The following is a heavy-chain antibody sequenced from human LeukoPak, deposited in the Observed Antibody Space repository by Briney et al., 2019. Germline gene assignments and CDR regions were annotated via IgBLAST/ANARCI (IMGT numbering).Heavy chain of an antibody. CDR3: AREDCSGGSCYFDY. V-gene: IGHV1-2*02. D-gene: IGHD2-15*01. J-gene: IGHJ4*02. CDR1: GYTFTGYY. Sequence: ASVKVSCKASGYTFTGYYMHWVRQAPGQGLEWMGWINPNSGGINYAQKFQGRVTVTRDTSISTAYMELSRLRSDDTAVYYCAREDCSGGSCYFDYWGQGTLVTVSS. CDR2: INPNSGGI.